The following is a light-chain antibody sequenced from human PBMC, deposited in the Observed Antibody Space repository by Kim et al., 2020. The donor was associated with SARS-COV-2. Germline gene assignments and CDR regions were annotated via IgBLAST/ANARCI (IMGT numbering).Light chain of an antibody. CDR3: QSYNRDNVL. CDR1: SGSIDDNY. CDR2: EDD. Sequence: FLLTQPHSVSESPGKTVTISCTRSSGSIDDNYVQWYQQRPGGVPTTVIYEDDQRPSGVSDRFSGSIDNSSNSASLTISGLRTEDEADYYCQSYNRDNVLFGGGTQLTV. J-gene: IGLJ2*01. V-gene: IGLV6-57*04.